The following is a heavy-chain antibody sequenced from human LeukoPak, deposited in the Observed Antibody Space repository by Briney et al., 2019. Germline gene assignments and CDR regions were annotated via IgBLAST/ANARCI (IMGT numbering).Heavy chain of an antibody. D-gene: IGHD3-10*01. J-gene: IGHJ4*02. V-gene: IGHV5-51*01. Sequence: GESLKISCKGSGYRFTNYWIGWVRQMPGKGLGWMGIIYPDDSDIRYSPSFQGQVTIAADKSISTAYLQWSSLKASDTAMYYCARQTLGVRGAEWDYWGQGTLVTVSS. CDR3: ARQTLGVRGAEWDY. CDR2: IYPDDSDI. CDR1: GYRFTNYW.